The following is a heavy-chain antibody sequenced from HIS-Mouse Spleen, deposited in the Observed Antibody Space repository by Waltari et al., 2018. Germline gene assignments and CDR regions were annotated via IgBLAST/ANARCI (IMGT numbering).Heavy chain of an antibody. CDR1: GYTFTGYY. CDR2: INPNSGGT. Sequence: QVQLVQSGAEVKKPGASVKVSCKASGYTFTGYYMHWVRQAPGQGLEWMGWINPNSGGTNYAQKLQGRVTMTRDTSSSTAYMELSRLRSDDTAVYYCARDREVDWYFDLWGRGTLVTVSS. V-gene: IGHV1-2*02. J-gene: IGHJ2*01. CDR3: ARDREVDWYFDL. D-gene: IGHD1-26*01.